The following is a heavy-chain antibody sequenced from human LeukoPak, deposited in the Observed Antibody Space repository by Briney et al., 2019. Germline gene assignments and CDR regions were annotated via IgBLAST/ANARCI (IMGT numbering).Heavy chain of an antibody. J-gene: IGHJ4*02. V-gene: IGHV1-18*01. CDR3: ARAGGRQLTTVKNY. CDR2: ISAYNGNT. Sequence: ASVKVSCKASGYTXTSYGISGVRQAPGQGLESMGWISAYNGNTNYAQKLQGRVTMTTDTSTSTAYMELRSLRSDDTAVYYCARAGGRQLTTVKNYWGQGILVTVSS. D-gene: IGHD4-17*01. CDR1: GYTXTSYG.